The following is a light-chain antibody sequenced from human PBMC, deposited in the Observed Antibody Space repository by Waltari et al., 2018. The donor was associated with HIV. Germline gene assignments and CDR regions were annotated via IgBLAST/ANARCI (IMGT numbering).Light chain of an antibody. CDR3: QAFDSSTVE. CDR1: KLGDKY. J-gene: IGLJ2*01. Sequence: SYELTQLPSVSVSPGQTARITCSGDKLGDKYACWYQQRPGQSPVLVIYQDTKRPSGIPERFAGSNSGNTATLTISGTQAMDEADYYCQAFDSSTVEFGGGTKLTVL. V-gene: IGLV3-1*01. CDR2: QDT.